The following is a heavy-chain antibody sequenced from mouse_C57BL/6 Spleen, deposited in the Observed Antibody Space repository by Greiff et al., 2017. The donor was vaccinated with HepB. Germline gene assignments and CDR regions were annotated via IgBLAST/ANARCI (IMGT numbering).Heavy chain of an antibody. D-gene: IGHD2-1*01. J-gene: IGHJ4*01. CDR2: IDPSDSET. Sequence: QVQLQQPGAELVRPGSSVKLSCKASGYTFTSYWMHWVKQRPIQGLEWIGNIDPSDSETHYNQKFKDKATLTVDKSSSTAYMQLSSLTSGDSAVYYCARGGNFYAMDYWGQGTSVTVSS. CDR1: GYTFTSYW. CDR3: ARGGNFYAMDY. V-gene: IGHV1-52*01.